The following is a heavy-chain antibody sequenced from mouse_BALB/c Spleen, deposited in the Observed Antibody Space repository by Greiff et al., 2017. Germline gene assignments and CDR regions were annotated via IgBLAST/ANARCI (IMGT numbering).Heavy chain of an antibody. CDR3: ATILRDWYFDV. Sequence: EVKLQQSGPELVKPGASVKMSCKASGYTFTSYVMHWVKQKPGQGLEWIGYINPYNDGTKYNEKFKGKATLTSDKSSSTAYMELSSLTSEDSAVYYCATILRDWYFDVWGAGTTVTVSS. V-gene: IGHV1-14*01. D-gene: IGHD1-1*01. CDR1: GYTFTSYV. J-gene: IGHJ1*01. CDR2: INPYNDGT.